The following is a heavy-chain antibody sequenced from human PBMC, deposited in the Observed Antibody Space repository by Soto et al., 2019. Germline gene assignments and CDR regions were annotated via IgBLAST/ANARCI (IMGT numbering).Heavy chain of an antibody. CDR2: IYYSGRT. J-gene: IGHJ3*02. D-gene: IGHD3-22*01. CDR1: GASFSSGGYY. V-gene: IGHV4-30-4*08. Sequence: TLTLTCTVSGASFSSGGYYWSWICQPPGKGLEWVGYIYYSGRTYYNPSIKSRVTISVDTSKDQFSLKLSSVTAADTAVYYCASFPNSEYYYDSVAFDIWGQGTMVTVSS. CDR3: ASFPNSEYYYDSVAFDI.